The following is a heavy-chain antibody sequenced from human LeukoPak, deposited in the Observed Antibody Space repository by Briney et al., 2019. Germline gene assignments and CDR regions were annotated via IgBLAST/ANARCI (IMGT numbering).Heavy chain of an antibody. CDR2: INPNSGGT. CDR3: ARTTQYGDRLYNWFDP. J-gene: IGHJ5*02. Sequence: ASVKVSCKASGYTFTGYYMHWVRQAPGQGLEWMGWINPNSGGTNYAQKFQCRVTMTRDTSISTAYMELSRLRSDDTAVYYCARTTQYGDRLYNWFDPWGQGTLVTVSS. CDR1: GYTFTGYY. V-gene: IGHV1-2*02. D-gene: IGHD4-17*01.